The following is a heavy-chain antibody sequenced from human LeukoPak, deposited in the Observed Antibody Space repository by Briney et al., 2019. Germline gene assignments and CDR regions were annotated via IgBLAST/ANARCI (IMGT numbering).Heavy chain of an antibody. V-gene: IGHV1-18*01. CDR2: ISTYNVNT. CDR1: GYSFTSYG. Sequence: ASVKVSCKASGYSFTSYGNSWVRQAPGQGLEWMGWISTYNVNTNYAQKFQGRVTMTRNTSISTAYMELSSLRSEDTAVYYCARGPNKSDGGNSGSAWFDPWGQGTLVTVSS. D-gene: IGHD4-23*01. CDR3: ARGPNKSDGGNSGSAWFDP. J-gene: IGHJ5*02.